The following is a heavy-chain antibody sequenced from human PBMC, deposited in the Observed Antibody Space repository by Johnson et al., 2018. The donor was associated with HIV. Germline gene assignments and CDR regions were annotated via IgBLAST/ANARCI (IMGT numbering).Heavy chain of an antibody. D-gene: IGHD3-10*01. CDR2: IYSGGNT. V-gene: IGHV3-53*01. CDR1: GFTVSYNY. Sequence: VQLVESGGGLIQPGGSLRLSCVASGFTVSYNYMNWVRQAPGKGLEWVSVIYSGGNTFYADPVQGRFTISRDNSNNTLDLHMNSLRVEDTAVYYCTRDRDGVGVSWGQGTMVTVSS. CDR3: TRDRDGVGVS. J-gene: IGHJ3*01.